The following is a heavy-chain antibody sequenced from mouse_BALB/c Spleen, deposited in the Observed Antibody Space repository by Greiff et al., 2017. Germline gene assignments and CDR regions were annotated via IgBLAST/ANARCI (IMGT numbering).Heavy chain of an antibody. Sequence: VQLKESGPGLVKPSQSLSLTCTVTGYSITSDYAWNWIRQFPGNKLEWMGYISYSGSTSYNPSLKSRISITRDTSKNQFFLQLNSVTTEDTATYYCARYRYDGAMDYWGQGTSVTVSS. V-gene: IGHV3-2*02. D-gene: IGHD2-14*01. J-gene: IGHJ4*01. CDR1: GYSITSDYA. CDR3: ARYRYDGAMDY. CDR2: ISYSGST.